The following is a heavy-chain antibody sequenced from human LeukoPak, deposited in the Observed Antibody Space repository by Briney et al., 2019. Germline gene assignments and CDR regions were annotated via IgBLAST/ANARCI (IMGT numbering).Heavy chain of an antibody. J-gene: IGHJ6*03. V-gene: IGHV1-2*02. Sequence: ASVTVSCKASGYTFTGYYMHWVRQAPGQGLEWMGWINPNSGGTNYAQKFQGRVTMTRDTSISTAYMELSRLRTDDTAVYYCARVAYSSSWYQVHYMDVWGKGTTVTVSS. CDR1: GYTFTGYY. D-gene: IGHD6-13*01. CDR2: INPNSGGT. CDR3: ARVAYSSSWYQVHYMDV.